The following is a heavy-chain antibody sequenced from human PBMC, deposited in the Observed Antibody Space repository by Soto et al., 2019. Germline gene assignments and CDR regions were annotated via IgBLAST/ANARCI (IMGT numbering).Heavy chain of an antibody. V-gene: IGHV3-48*01. D-gene: IGHD6-19*01. CDR2: ITSSSSTI. CDR3: AKVAVAGASYS. Sequence: PGGSLRLSCAASGFTFSSYSMKWVRQAPGKGLEWVSYITSSSSTIYYADSVKGRFTISRDNAKNSLYLQMNSLRAEDTAVYYCAKVAVAGASYSWGQGTRVTVSS. J-gene: IGHJ4*02. CDR1: GFTFSSYS.